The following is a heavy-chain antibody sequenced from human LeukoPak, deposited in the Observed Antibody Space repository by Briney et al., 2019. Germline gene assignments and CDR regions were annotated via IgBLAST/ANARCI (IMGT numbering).Heavy chain of an antibody. CDR1: GFTFSSYW. CDR2: IKQDGSDK. J-gene: IGHJ4*02. CDR3: ARVIVVTATPYYFDY. D-gene: IGHD2-21*02. V-gene: IGHV3-7*01. Sequence: GGSLRLSCATSGFTFSSYWMTWVRQAPGKGLEWVANIKQDGSDKYYVDSVKGRFTISRDNAKNPLYLQMDSLRAEDTAVFYCARVIVVTATPYYFDYWGQGTLVTVSS.